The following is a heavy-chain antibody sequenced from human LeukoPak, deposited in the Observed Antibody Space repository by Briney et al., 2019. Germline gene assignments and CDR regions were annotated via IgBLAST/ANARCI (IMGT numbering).Heavy chain of an antibody. V-gene: IGHV3-7*01. CDR1: GITFNTYW. CDR3: AKVAKYYYGSETYYFFEH. CDR2: IKQDGTER. Sequence: PGGSLRLSCATSGITFNTYWMSRVPQAPGKGLEWVANIKQDGTERYYVDSVKGRFTISRDNAKNSLYLQMNSLRVEDTAVYYCAKVAKYYYGSETYYFFEHWGQGTPVTASS. D-gene: IGHD3-10*01. J-gene: IGHJ4*02.